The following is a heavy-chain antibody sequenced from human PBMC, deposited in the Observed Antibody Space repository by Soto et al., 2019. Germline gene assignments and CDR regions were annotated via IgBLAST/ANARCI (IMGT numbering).Heavy chain of an antibody. V-gene: IGHV2-5*02. CDR2: IYWDDDK. J-gene: IGHJ2*01. CDR1: GFSLSTSGVG. CDR3: AHSVYYYDSSGYRYWYFDL. D-gene: IGHD3-22*01. Sequence: QITLKESGPTLVKPTQTLTLTCTFSGFSLSTSGVGVGWIRQPPGKALEWLALIYWDDDKRYSPSLKSRLTITKDTSKNQVVLTMTNMDPVDTATYCCAHSVYYYDSSGYRYWYFDLWGRGTLVTVSS.